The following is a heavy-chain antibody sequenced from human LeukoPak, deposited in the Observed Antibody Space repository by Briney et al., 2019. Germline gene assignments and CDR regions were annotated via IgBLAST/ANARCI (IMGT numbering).Heavy chain of an antibody. CDR2: IYSSGST. CDR3: AKSGGYGLIDY. D-gene: IGHD1-26*01. J-gene: IGHJ4*02. V-gene: IGHV4-38-2*02. Sequence: SETLSLTCTVSGYSISSGYYWGWIRQPPGKGLEWIGSIYSSGSTYYNASLQSRVTISIDTSKNQFSLRLNSVTAADTAMYYCAKSGGYGLIDYWGQGTQVTVSS. CDR1: GYSISSGYY.